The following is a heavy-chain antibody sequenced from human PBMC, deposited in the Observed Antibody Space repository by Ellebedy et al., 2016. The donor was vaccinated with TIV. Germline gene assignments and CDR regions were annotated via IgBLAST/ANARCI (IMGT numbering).Heavy chain of an antibody. CDR3: ARSAARSYYYYYYGMDV. CDR2: VYHSGDT. D-gene: IGHD6-6*01. V-gene: IGHV4-59*01. J-gene: IGHJ6*02. CDR1: GGSISRYY. Sequence: SETLSLTCTVSGGSISRYYWTWIRQPPGQGLEWIGYVYHSGDTNYNPSLKSRVTISVDTSKNQFSLKLSSVTAADTAVYYCARSAARSYYYYYYGMDVWGQGTTVTVSS.